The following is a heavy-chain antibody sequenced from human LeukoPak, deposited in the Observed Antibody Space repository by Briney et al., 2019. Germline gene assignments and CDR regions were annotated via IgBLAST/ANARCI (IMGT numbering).Heavy chain of an antibody. CDR3: AGNFYGSGNHNWFDP. V-gene: IGHV4-39*07. D-gene: IGHD3-10*01. CDR2: IYYSGST. Sequence: TPSETLSLTCTVSGGSISSSSYYWGWIRQPPGKGLEWIGSIYYSGSTYYNPSLKSRVTISVDTSKNQFSLKLSSVTAADTAVYYCAGNFYGSGNHNWFDPWGQGTLVTVSS. J-gene: IGHJ5*02. CDR1: GGSISSSSYY.